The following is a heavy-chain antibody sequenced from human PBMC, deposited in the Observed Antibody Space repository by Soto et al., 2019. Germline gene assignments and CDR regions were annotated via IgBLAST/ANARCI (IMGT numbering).Heavy chain of an antibody. V-gene: IGHV1-3*01. CDR1: GYSFTTYD. D-gene: IGHD2-21*02. CDR3: ARDQNGDFGGHWFHP. Sequence: ASVKVSCKASGYSFTTYDMHWVRQAPGRGLEWMGWIKSGSGNTKYSQKLQGRVTITRDTSASTAYLEVSSLRSEDTAVYYCARDQNGDFGGHWFHPWGQGTLVTVSS. J-gene: IGHJ5*02. CDR2: IKSGSGNT.